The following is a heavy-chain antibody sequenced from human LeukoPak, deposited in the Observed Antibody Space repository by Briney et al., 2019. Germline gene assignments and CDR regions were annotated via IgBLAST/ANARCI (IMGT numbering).Heavy chain of an antibody. J-gene: IGHJ4*02. V-gene: IGHV3-30*04. CDR1: GFTFSSYA. D-gene: IGHD2-8*02. CDR2: ISYDGRKA. CDR3: ARAVGRFATGWYYFDT. Sequence: PGRSLRLSCAASGFTFSSYAMHWVRQAPGKGLQWVAVISYDGRKAHYVDSVRGRSTISRDSSRSLVYLQMNSLRPDDTAVYYCARAVGRFATGWYYFDTWGQGTLVTVSS.